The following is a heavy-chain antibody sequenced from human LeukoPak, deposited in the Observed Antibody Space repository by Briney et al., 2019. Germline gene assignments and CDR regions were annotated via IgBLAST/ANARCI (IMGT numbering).Heavy chain of an antibody. CDR3: ARLEDYDDFAFDI. Sequence: SETLSLTRTVSGGSISSYYWSWIRQPPGKGLEWIGYIYYSGSTNYNPSLKSRVTISVDTSKNQFSLKLSSVTAADTAVYYCARLEDYDDFAFDIWGQGTMVTVSS. J-gene: IGHJ3*02. CDR2: IYYSGST. D-gene: IGHD3-3*01. CDR1: GGSISSYY. V-gene: IGHV4-59*08.